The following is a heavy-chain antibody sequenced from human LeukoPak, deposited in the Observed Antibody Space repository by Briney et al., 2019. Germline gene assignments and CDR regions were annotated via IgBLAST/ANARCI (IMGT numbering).Heavy chain of an antibody. Sequence: GGSLRLSWAASGFTFDDYGMSWVRQAPGKGLEWVSGINWNGGSTGYADSVKGRFTISRDNAKNSLYLQMNSLRAEDTALYYCAGEYSSGSDGDYWGQGTLVTVSS. CDR3: AGEYSSGSDGDY. CDR1: GFTFDDYG. D-gene: IGHD6-19*01. CDR2: INWNGGST. J-gene: IGHJ4*02. V-gene: IGHV3-20*04.